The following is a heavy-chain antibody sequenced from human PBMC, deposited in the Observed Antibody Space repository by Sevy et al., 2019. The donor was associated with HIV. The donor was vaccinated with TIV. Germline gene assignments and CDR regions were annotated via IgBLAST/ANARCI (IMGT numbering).Heavy chain of an antibody. J-gene: IGHJ3*01. V-gene: IGHV3-9*01. CDR1: GFTYDDYA. Sequence: GGSLRLSCAASGFTYDDYAMHWVRQTPGKGLEWVSGIRWNSGSIDYADSVKGRFTISRDNAKKSRYLQTNSLKAEDTALYFCAKDNTVAVAGAFNFWGQGTMVTVSS. D-gene: IGHD6-19*01. CDR3: AKDNTVAVAGAFNF. CDR2: IRWNSGSI.